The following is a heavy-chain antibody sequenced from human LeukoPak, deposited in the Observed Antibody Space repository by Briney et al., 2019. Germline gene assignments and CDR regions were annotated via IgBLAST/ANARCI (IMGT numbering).Heavy chain of an antibody. Sequence: SETLSLTCTVSGGSISGYYWSWIRQPPGKGLEYIAYIYYSGNTNYNPSLKSRVTISLDTSKSQFSLNLSSVTAADTAVYYCARAGYDILTGYLGVFDFWGQGTMVTVSS. D-gene: IGHD3-9*01. V-gene: IGHV4-59*01. CDR3: ARAGYDILTGYLGVFDF. CDR2: IYYSGNT. CDR1: GGSISGYY. J-gene: IGHJ3*01.